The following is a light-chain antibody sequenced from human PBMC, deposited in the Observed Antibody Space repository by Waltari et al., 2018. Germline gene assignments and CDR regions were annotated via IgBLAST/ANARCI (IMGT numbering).Light chain of an antibody. V-gene: IGLV2-14*01. CDR2: EVR. J-gene: IGLJ1*01. CDR3: TSYSSGRTPFV. CDR1: SGDIGTYKY. Sequence: QSALTQPASVSGSPGQSITISCTGSSGDIGTYKYVSWYQQHPGQAPKLLIYEVRNRPPGVSSRFSGTKSGNTASLTISGLQAEDDANCYCTSYSSGRTPFVFGSGTKVTVL.